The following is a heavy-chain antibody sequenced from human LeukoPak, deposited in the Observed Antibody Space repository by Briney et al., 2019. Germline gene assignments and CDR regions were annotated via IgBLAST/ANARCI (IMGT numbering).Heavy chain of an antibody. CDR2: IYYSGST. CDR3: ARGPARYFDFWSGHSYYMDG. V-gene: IGHV4-39*01. Sequence: PSETLSLTCTVSGVSISSSSYYWGWTRQPPGKGLEWIGSIYYSGSTYYNPSLKSRVTISVDTAKNQFSLKLGSVTAADTAVYYCARGPARYFDFWSGHSYYMDGWGKGTTVTVCS. J-gene: IGHJ6*03. CDR1: GVSISSSSYY. D-gene: IGHD3-3*01.